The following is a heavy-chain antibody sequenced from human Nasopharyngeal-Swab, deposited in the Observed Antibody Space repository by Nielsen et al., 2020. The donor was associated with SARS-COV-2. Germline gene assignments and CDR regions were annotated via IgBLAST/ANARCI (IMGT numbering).Heavy chain of an antibody. J-gene: IGHJ6*03. CDR3: ARARGAYGDYYYYYYTDV. Sequence: LRLSCAISGDSVSSSSAAWNWIRQSPSRGLEWLGRTYYRSKWYNDYAVSVKSRITINPDTSKNQFSLHLNSVTPEDTAVYYCARARGAYGDYYYYYYTDVWGKGTTVPVSS. D-gene: IGHD4-17*01. V-gene: IGHV6-1*01. CDR1: GDSVSSSSAA. CDR2: TYYRSKWYN.